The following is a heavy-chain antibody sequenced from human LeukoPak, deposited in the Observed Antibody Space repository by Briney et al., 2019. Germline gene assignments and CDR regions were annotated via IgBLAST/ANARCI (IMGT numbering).Heavy chain of an antibody. CDR3: ARYYYGSGSYMYNWFDP. CDR1: GGSTISGGHY. V-gene: IGHV4-31*03. J-gene: IGHJ5*02. Sequence: PSETLSLTCTVSGGSTISGGHYWSWIRQHPGKGLEWIGYIYYSGSTYYNPSLKSRVTISVDTFKNQFSLKLSSVTAADTAVYYCARYYYGSGSYMYNWFDPWGQGTLLTVSS. D-gene: IGHD3-10*01. CDR2: IYYSGST.